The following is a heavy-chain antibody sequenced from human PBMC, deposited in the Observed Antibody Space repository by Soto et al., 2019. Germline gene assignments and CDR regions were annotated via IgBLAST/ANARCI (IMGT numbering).Heavy chain of an antibody. V-gene: IGHV4-59*01. Sequence: PSETLSLTCTVSGGSISSYYWSWIRQPPGKGLEWIGYIYFRGTTNYNPSLKSRVTMTRDTSTSTVYMDLSSLRSEDTAVYYCARVYCSGGGCYGIDYWGQGTLVTVSS. J-gene: IGHJ4*02. CDR3: ARVYCSGGGCYGIDY. CDR1: GGSISSYY. CDR2: IYFRGTT. D-gene: IGHD2-15*01.